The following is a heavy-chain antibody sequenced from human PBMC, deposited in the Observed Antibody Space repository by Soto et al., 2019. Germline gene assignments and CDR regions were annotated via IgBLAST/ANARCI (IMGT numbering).Heavy chain of an antibody. D-gene: IGHD4-17*01. J-gene: IGHJ6*03. CDR1: GFTFSSYA. CDR3: ATYGDYEKNYYYYYMDV. Sequence: GGSLRLSCAASGFTFSSYAMSWVRQAPGKGLEWVSAISGSGGSTYYADSVKGRFTISRDNSKNTLYLQMNSLRAEDTAVYYCATYGDYEKNYYYYYMDVWGKGTTVTVSS. V-gene: IGHV3-23*01. CDR2: ISGSGGST.